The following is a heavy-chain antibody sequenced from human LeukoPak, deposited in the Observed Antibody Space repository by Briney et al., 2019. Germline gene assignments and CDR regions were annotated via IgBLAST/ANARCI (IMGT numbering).Heavy chain of an antibody. CDR2: IYHGGST. D-gene: IGHD4-17*01. CDR1: GGSISSGGYS. V-gene: IGHV4-30-2*01. CDR3: ARDGDYGDYV. Sequence: PSETLSLTCAVSGGSISSGGYSWSWIRQPPGKGLEWIGYIYHGGSTYYNPSLKSRVTISVDRSKNQFSLKLSSVTAADTAVYYCARDGDYGDYVWGQGTLVTVSS. J-gene: IGHJ4*02.